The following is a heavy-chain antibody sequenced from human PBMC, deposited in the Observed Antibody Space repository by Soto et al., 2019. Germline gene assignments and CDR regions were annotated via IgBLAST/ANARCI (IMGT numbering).Heavy chain of an antibody. CDR3: ARVVAVAGYYFDY. Sequence: VASVKVSCKASGGTFSSYAISWVRQAPGQGLEWMGGIIPIFGTANSAQKFQGRVTITADESTSTAYMELSSLRSEDTAVYYCARVVAVAGYYFDYWGQGTLVTVSS. CDR2: IIPIFGTA. CDR1: GGTFSSYA. D-gene: IGHD6-19*01. J-gene: IGHJ4*02. V-gene: IGHV1-69*13.